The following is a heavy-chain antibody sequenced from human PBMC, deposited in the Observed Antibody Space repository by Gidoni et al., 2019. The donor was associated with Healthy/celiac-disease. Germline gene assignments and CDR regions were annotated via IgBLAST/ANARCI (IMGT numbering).Heavy chain of an antibody. D-gene: IGHD6-19*01. CDR2: IRSKANSYAT. CDR1: GFTFSGSA. V-gene: IGHV3-73*02. J-gene: IGHJ5*02. CDR3: TRHGRDSSGWRFDP. Sequence: EVQLVESGGGLVQPGGSLKLSCAASGFTFSGSAMHWVRQASGKGLEWVGRIRSKANSYATAYAASVKGRFTISRDDSKNTAYLQMNSLKTEDTAVYYCTRHGRDSSGWRFDPWGQGTLVTVSS.